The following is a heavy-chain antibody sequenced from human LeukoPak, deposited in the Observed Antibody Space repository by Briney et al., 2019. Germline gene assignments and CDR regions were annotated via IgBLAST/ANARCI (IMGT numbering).Heavy chain of an antibody. CDR2: IYTSGST. V-gene: IGHV4-4*07. D-gene: IGHD2-2*03. CDR1: GGSISSYY. J-gene: IGHJ6*02. Sequence: TPSETLSLTCTVSGGSISSYYWSWIRQPAGKGLEWIGRIYTSGSTNYNPSLKSRVTMSVETSKTQFSLKLSSVTAADTAVYYCARDMDIVVVPAASRYYYYYGMDVWGQGTTVTVSS. CDR3: ARDMDIVVVPAASRYYYYYGMDV.